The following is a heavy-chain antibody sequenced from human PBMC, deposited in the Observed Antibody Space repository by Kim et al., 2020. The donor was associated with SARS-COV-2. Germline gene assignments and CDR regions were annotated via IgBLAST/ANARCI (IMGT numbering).Heavy chain of an antibody. Sequence: YYHPPPQSRVTISVYTSKNHFSLKLSSLTAADTAVYYCVRLGGSYYEVVDHWGQGTLVTVSS. D-gene: IGHD1-26*01. J-gene: IGHJ4*02. CDR3: VRLGGSYYEVVDH. V-gene: IGHV4-39*02.